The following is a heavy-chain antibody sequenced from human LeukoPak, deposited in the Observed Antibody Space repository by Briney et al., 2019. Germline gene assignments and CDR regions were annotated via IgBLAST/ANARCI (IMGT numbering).Heavy chain of an antibody. J-gene: IGHJ4*02. CDR3: VRAALREGYDFDY. D-gene: IGHD5-24*01. Sequence: GGSLRLSCAASGFTFSNYAMSWVRQAPGKGLEWVSYISSGSSYIYYADSVKGRFTISRDNAKNSLYLEMNSLRAEDTAVYYCVRAALREGYDFDYWGQGTLVTVSS. CDR2: ISSGSSYI. V-gene: IGHV3-21*01. CDR1: GFTFSNYA.